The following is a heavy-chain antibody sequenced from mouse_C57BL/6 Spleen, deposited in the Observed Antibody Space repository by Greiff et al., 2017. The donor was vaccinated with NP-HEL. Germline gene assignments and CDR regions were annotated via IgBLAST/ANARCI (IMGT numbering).Heavy chain of an antibody. D-gene: IGHD1-1*01. Sequence: QVHVKQSGAELARPGASVKLSCKASGYTFTSYGISWVKQRTGQGLEWIGEIYPRSGNTYYNEKFKGKATLTADKSSSTAYMELRSLTSEDSAVYFCARSRYYGSSLYYFDYWGQGTTLTVSS. J-gene: IGHJ2*01. V-gene: IGHV1-81*01. CDR2: IYPRSGNT. CDR3: ARSRYYGSSLYYFDY. CDR1: GYTFTSYG.